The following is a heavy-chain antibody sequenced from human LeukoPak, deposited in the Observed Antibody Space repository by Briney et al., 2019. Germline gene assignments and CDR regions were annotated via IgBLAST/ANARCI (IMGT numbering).Heavy chain of an antibody. CDR2: ISSNGGST. Sequence: PGGSLTLSWAASGFILSSYAMHWVRQAPGRGLEYVSAISSNGGSTYYANSVTGRFTISRDNSKNTLYLQMGSLRAEDMAVYYCARFRPYDFWSGSGTDVWGQGTTVTVSS. D-gene: IGHD3-3*01. CDR3: ARFRPYDFWSGSGTDV. J-gene: IGHJ6*02. V-gene: IGHV3-64*01. CDR1: GFILSSYA.